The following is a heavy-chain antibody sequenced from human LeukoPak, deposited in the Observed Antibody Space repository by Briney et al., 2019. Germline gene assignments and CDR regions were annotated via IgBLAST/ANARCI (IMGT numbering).Heavy chain of an antibody. V-gene: IGHV3-33*06. CDR2: IWDDGSNK. J-gene: IGHJ2*01. Sequence: GGSLRLSCAASGLNFNDNDMDWVRETPGKGLEWXAVIWDDGSNKYYAESVKGRFTISRDISKYMLYLQMNSLRVEDTAVYYCAKERGGQDWDFDLWGRGTLVTVSS. D-gene: IGHD3-10*01. CDR1: GLNFNDND. CDR3: AKERGGQDWDFDL.